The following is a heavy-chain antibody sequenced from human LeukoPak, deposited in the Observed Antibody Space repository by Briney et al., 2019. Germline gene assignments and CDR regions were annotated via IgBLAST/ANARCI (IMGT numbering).Heavy chain of an antibody. CDR1: GYTFTSYG. CDR2: ISAYNGNT. J-gene: IGHJ5*02. D-gene: IGHD3-3*01. V-gene: IGHV1-18*01. CDR3: ARGNNYDFWSGYYRFDP. Sequence: ASVKVSCKASGYTFTSYGISWGRQAPGQGPEWMGWISAYNGNTNYAQKLQGRVTMTTDTSTSTAYMELRSLRSDDTAVYYCARGNNYDFWSGYYRFDPWGQGTLVTVSS.